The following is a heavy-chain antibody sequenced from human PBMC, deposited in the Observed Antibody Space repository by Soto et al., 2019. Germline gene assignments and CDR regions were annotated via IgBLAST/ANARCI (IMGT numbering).Heavy chain of an antibody. J-gene: IGHJ6*02. CDR3: AHSRLGSPSGAMDV. CDR2: IYWDDDK. V-gene: IGHV2-5*02. D-gene: IGHD1-26*01. CDR1: GFSLTTSGVG. Sequence: QITLKESGPTLVKPTQTLTLTCTFSGFSLTTSGVGVGWIRQPPGKALEWLAFIYWDDDKRYSPSLKTRLTFPKPTCXNQVVLTMTNMDPVDTATYYCAHSRLGSPSGAMDVWGQGTTVTVSS.